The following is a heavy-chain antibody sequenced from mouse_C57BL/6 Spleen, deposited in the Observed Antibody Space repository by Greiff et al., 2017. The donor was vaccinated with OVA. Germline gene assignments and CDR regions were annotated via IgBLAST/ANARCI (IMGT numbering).Heavy chain of an antibody. J-gene: IGHJ4*01. CDR3: ARESLSHYYAMDY. Sequence: QVQLQQSGPGLVAPSQSLSITCTVSGFSLTSYGVHWVRQPPGKGLEWLVVIWSDGSTTYNSALKSRLSISKDNSKSQVFVKMNSLQTDDTAMYYCARESLSHYYAMDYWGQGTSVTVSS. V-gene: IGHV2-6*03. D-gene: IGHD2-3*01. CDR2: IWSDGST. CDR1: GFSLTSYG.